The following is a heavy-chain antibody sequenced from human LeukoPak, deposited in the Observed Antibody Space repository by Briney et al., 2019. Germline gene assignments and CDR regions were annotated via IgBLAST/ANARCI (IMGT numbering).Heavy chain of an antibody. V-gene: IGHV4-39*07. D-gene: IGHD2-8*01. J-gene: IGHJ4*02. CDR1: GVSISNNNYY. Sequence: PSETLSLTCTVSGVSISNNNYYWGWIRQPPGKGLEWIGTIYSSGSTYYIPSLKSRLTMSIDTSKNQFSLKLSSVTAADTAVYYCAKDPDCTSGICYTFFDYWGQGTLVTVSS. CDR2: IYSSGST. CDR3: AKDPDCTSGICYTFFDY.